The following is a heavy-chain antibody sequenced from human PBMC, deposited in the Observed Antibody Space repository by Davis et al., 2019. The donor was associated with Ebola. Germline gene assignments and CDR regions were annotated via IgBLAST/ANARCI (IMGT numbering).Heavy chain of an antibody. V-gene: IGHV3-33*01. D-gene: IGHD6-19*01. J-gene: IGHJ4*02. CDR3: ARDLRFGSGWYLSNY. CDR1: GFTFSSYG. Sequence: GESLKISCAASGFTFSSYGMHWVRQAPGKGLERVAVIWYDGSNKYYADSVKGRFTISRDNAKNSLYLQMNSLRAEDTAVYYCARDLRFGSGWYLSNYWGQGTLVTGSS. CDR2: IWYDGSNK.